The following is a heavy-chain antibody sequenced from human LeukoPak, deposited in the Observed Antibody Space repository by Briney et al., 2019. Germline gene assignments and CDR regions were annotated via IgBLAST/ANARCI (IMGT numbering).Heavy chain of an antibody. CDR2: IYPGDSDI. Sequence: GESLKTSCKGSGYSFSGFWIAWVRQRPGKGLEWMGTIYPGDSDIRYSPSFQGQVSMSADKSISTAYLQWSSLKASDTATYYCAKSIVGATGAYRHWGQGTRVTVSS. J-gene: IGHJ4*02. CDR1: GYSFSGFW. D-gene: IGHD1-26*01. V-gene: IGHV5-51*01. CDR3: AKSIVGATGAYRH.